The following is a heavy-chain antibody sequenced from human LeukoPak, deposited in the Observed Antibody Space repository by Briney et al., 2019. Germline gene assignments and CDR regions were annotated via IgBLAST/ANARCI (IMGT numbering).Heavy chain of an antibody. D-gene: IGHD5-18*01. J-gene: IGHJ6*03. V-gene: IGHV1-69*06. CDR1: GGTFSSYA. Sequence: SVKVSCKASGGTFSSYAISWVRQAPGQGLEWMGGIIPIFGTANYAQKFQGRVTITADKSTSTAYMELSSLRSEDTAVYYCARTEESGYNYGYFGYYYYMDVWGKGTTVTVSS. CDR3: ARTEESGYNYGYFGYYYYMDV. CDR2: IIPIFGTA.